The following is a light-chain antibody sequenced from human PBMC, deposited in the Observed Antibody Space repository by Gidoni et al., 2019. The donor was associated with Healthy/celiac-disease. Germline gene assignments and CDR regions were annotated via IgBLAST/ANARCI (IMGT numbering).Light chain of an antibody. Sequence: EIVLTQSPATLSLSPGERATLACRASQSVSSYLAWYQQKPGQAPRLLIYDASNRATCIPARFIGSGSGTDFTLTISSLEPEDFAVYYCQQRSNWPTITFGQGTRLEIK. V-gene: IGKV3-11*01. CDR2: DAS. J-gene: IGKJ5*01. CDR1: QSVSSY. CDR3: QQRSNWPTIT.